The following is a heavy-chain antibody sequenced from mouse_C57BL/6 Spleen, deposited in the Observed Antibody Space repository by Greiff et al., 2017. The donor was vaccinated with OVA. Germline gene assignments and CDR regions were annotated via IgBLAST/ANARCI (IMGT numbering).Heavy chain of an antibody. CDR1: AYTFTSST. V-gene: IGHV1-4*01. J-gene: IGHJ2*01. CDR2: INPSSGYT. D-gene: IGHD2-4*01. Sequence: QVQLQQSGAELARPGASVKMSCKASAYTFTSSTMHWVKQRPGQGREWIGYINPSSGYTKYNQKFKDKATLTADKSSSTAYMQLSSLTSEDSAVYYCARPSYYDYDEGFDYWGQGTTLTVSS. CDR3: ARPSYYDYDEGFDY.